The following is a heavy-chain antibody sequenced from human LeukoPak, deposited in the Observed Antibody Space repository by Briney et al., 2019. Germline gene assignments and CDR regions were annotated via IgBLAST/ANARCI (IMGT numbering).Heavy chain of an antibody. V-gene: IGHV3-7*01. CDR2: IKQDGSEK. CDR1: GFTFSSYA. D-gene: IGHD3-9*01. Sequence: GGSLRLSCAASGFTFSSYAMSWVRQAPGKGLEWVAHIKQDGSEKYYVDSVKGRFTISRDNAKNSLYLQMNSLRAEDTAVYYCARDYLRYFDWLLSPFDYWGQGTLVTVSS. J-gene: IGHJ4*02. CDR3: ARDYLRYFDWLLSPFDY.